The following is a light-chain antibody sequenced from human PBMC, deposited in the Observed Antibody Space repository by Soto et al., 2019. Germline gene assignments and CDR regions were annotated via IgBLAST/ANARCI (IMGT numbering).Light chain of an antibody. J-gene: IGKJ1*01. Sequence: EIVLTQSPGTLSLSPGERATLSCRATQSVSSSFLAWYQQKPGQAPRLLIYGASSRATGIPDRFSGSGSGTDFTLTISRLEPEDFAVFYCQQYGTSPTFGQGTKVDIK. CDR2: GAS. CDR1: QSVSSSF. CDR3: QQYGTSPT. V-gene: IGKV3-20*01.